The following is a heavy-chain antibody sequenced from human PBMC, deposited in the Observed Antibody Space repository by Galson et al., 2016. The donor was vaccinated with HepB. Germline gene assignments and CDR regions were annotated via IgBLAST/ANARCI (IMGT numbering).Heavy chain of an antibody. D-gene: IGHD1-26*01. Sequence: SETLSLTCAVYGGPFSDSYWSWIRQPPGEGLEWIGEINHSGNTNNNPSLKSRVTISVDTSKNQFYLKLSSLTAADTSVYYCARGGRPRIWGQGTMVTVSS. J-gene: IGHJ3*02. CDR1: GGPFSDSY. V-gene: IGHV4-34*01. CDR3: ARGGRPRI. CDR2: INHSGNT.